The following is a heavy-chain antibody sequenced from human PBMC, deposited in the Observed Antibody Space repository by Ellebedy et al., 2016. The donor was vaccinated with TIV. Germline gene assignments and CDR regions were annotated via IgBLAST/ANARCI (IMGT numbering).Heavy chain of an antibody. V-gene: IGHV4-39*07. CDR2: IFYSGTT. J-gene: IGHJ5*02. CDR1: GGAISTSDSY. Sequence: MPSETLSLTCTVPGGAISTSDSYWGWIRQPPGKGLEWIGNIFYSGTTFYDSSLKSRVTISVDTSKNQFSLKVTSVTASDTGVYFCARWREGHGDYRFDPWGQGTLVTVSS. CDR3: ARWREGHGDYRFDP. D-gene: IGHD4-17*01.